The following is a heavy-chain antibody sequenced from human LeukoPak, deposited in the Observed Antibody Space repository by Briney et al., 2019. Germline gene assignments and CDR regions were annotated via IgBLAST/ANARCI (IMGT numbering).Heavy chain of an antibody. V-gene: IGHV3-73*01. D-gene: IGHD5-24*01. J-gene: IGHJ4*02. Sequence: GGSLRLSCAASGFTFSGSAMHWVRQAPGKGLEWVGRIRSKANSYATAYAASVKGRFTISRDDSKNTAYLQMNSLKTEDTAVYYCTSRDGYNGDLDYWGQGTLVTVSS. CDR2: IRSKANSYAT. CDR3: TSRDGYNGDLDY. CDR1: GFTFSGSA.